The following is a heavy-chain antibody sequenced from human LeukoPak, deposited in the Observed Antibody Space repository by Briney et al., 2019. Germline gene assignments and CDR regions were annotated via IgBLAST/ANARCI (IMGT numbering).Heavy chain of an antibody. Sequence: SETLSLTCAVSGYSISSGYYLGWIRQPPGKGLEWIGSIYHSGSTYYNPSLKSRVTISVDTSKNQFSLKLSSVTAADTAVYYCARRYYDFWSGYYPAAFDIWGQGTMVTVSS. CDR1: GYSISSGYY. D-gene: IGHD3-3*01. CDR2: IYHSGST. V-gene: IGHV4-38-2*01. CDR3: ARRYYDFWSGYYPAAFDI. J-gene: IGHJ3*02.